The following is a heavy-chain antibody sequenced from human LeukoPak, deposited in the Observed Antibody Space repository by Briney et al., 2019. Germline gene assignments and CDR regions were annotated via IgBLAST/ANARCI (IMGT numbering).Heavy chain of an antibody. V-gene: IGHV1-18*01. CDR3: ARDLGYCSSTSCYEFGAY. D-gene: IGHD2-2*01. J-gene: IGHJ4*02. Sequence: GASVKVSCKASGYTFTSYGISWVRQDPGQGLEWMGWISAYNGNTNYAQKLQGRVTMTTDTSTSTAYMELRSLRSDDTAVYYCARDLGYCSSTSCYEFGAYWGQGTLVTVSS. CDR1: GYTFTSYG. CDR2: ISAYNGNT.